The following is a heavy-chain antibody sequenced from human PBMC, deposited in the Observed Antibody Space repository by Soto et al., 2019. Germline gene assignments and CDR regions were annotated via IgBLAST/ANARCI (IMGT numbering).Heavy chain of an antibody. J-gene: IGHJ6*02. Sequence: EVQLVESGGGLVQPGRSLRLSCAASGFTFDDYAMHWVRQAPGKGLEWVSGISGSGGSTYYADSVKGRFTISRDNSKNTLYLQMNSLRAEDTAVYYCAKGLSITMIVVVRYYYGMDVWGQGTTVTVSS. CDR2: ISGSGGST. V-gene: IGHV3-23*04. D-gene: IGHD3-22*01. CDR1: GFTFDDYA. CDR3: AKGLSITMIVVVRYYYGMDV.